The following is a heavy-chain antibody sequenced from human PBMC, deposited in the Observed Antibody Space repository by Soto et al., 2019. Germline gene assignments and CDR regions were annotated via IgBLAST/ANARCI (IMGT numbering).Heavy chain of an antibody. CDR1: GFTFSSYA. CDR2: ISGSGGST. V-gene: IGHV3-23*01. CDR3: AKDGASRRGYSYSFFDY. J-gene: IGHJ4*02. D-gene: IGHD5-18*01. Sequence: LRLSCAASGFTFSSYAMSWVRQAPGKGLEWVSAISGSGGSTYYADSVKGRFTISRDNSKNTLYLQMNSLRAEDTAVYYCAKDGASRRGYSYSFFDYWGQGTLVTVSS.